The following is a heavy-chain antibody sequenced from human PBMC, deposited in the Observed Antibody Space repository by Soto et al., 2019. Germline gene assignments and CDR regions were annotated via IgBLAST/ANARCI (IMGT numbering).Heavy chain of an antibody. CDR3: ARDCGGVGAWDYYYGMDV. D-gene: IGHD1-26*01. CDR2: IWYDGSNK. J-gene: IGHJ6*02. Sequence: GGSLRLSCAASGFTFSSYGMHWVRQAPGKGLEWVAVIWYDGSNKYYADSVKGRFTISRANSKNTLYLQMNSLRAEDTAVYYCARDCGGVGAWDYYYGMDVWGQGTKVTVSS. CDR1: GFTFSSYG. V-gene: IGHV3-33*01.